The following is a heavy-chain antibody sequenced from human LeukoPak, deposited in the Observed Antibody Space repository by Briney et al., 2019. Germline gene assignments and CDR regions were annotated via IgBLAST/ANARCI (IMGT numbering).Heavy chain of an antibody. V-gene: IGHV3-33*08. CDR1: GFTVSNNY. CDR3: ARRWTAMAWGGFDY. D-gene: IGHD5-18*01. CDR2: IRYDGSNK. Sequence: PGGSLRLSCAASGFTVSNNYMSWVRQAPGKGLEWVAFIRYDGSNKYYADSVKGRFTISRDNAKNSLYLQMNSLRAEDTAVYYCARRWTAMAWGGFDYWGQGTLVTVSS. J-gene: IGHJ4*02.